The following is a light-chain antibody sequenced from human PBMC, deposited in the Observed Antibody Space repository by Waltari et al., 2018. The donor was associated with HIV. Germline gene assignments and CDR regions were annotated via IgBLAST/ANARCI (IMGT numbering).Light chain of an antibody. CDR2: GVS. V-gene: IGLV2-8*01. CDR3: SSYAGCNNRWV. Sequence: QSALPQPPSASGSPGQSVTISCTGTSSDAGGYNYVSWYQQHPGKDPKLMIYGVSTRPAGCPSGFSGSQSGSTAARTVSWLQAEDEAHYYGSSYAGCNNRWVFGGWTKLTVL. CDR1: SSDAGGYNY. J-gene: IGLJ3*02.